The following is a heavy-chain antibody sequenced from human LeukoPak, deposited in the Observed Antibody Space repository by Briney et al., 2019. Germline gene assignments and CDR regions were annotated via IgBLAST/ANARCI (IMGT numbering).Heavy chain of an antibody. CDR3: ASPLPRNNYYYGMDV. Sequence: GSSVKVSCKASGGTFISYAISWVRQAPGQGLEGMGRIIPILGIANYAQKFQGRVTITSDKSTSTAYMELSSLRSEDTAVYYCASPLPRNNYYYGMDVWGQGTTVTVSS. J-gene: IGHJ6*02. V-gene: IGHV1-69*04. CDR2: IIPILGIA. CDR1: GGTFISYA.